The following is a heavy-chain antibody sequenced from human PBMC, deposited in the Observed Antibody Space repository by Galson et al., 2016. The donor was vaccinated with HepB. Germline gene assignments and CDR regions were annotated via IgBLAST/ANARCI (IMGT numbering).Heavy chain of an antibody. D-gene: IGHD3-22*01. CDR1: GGSVSSGSYY. J-gene: IGHJ3*02. Sequence: ETLSLTCTVSGGSVSSGSYYWSWIRQPPGKGLEWIGYIYYSGNTKYNPSLKSRVTISVDTSKNQFSLNLSSVTAADTAVYYCATLTYYYDSKAGAFDIWGQGTMVTVSS. CDR3: ATLTYYYDSKAGAFDI. CDR2: IYYSGNT. V-gene: IGHV4-61*01.